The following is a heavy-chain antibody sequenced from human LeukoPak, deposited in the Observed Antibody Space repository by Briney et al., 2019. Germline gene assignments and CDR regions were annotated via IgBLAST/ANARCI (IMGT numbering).Heavy chain of an antibody. J-gene: IGHJ3*02. Sequence: SETLSLTCAVYGGSFSGYYWSWIRQPPGKGLEWIGEINHSGSTNYNPSLKSRVTISVDTSKNQFSLKLSSVTAADTAVYYCARGDSRKNAFDIWGQGTMVTVSS. V-gene: IGHV4-34*01. CDR2: INHSGST. D-gene: IGHD6-13*01. CDR3: ARGDSRKNAFDI. CDR1: GGSFSGYY.